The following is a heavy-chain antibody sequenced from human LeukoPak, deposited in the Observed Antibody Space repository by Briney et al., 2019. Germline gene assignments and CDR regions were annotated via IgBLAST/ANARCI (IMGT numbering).Heavy chain of an antibody. CDR2: ISGSGGST. Sequence: PGGSLRLSCAASGFTFSSYGMSWVRQAPGKGLEWVSAISGSGGSTYYADSVKGRFTISRDNSKNTLYLQMNSLRAEDTAVYYCARGGYSHGTPMAAFDIWGQGTMVTVSS. V-gene: IGHV3-23*01. CDR1: GFTFSSYG. J-gene: IGHJ3*02. D-gene: IGHD5-18*01. CDR3: ARGGYSHGTPMAAFDI.